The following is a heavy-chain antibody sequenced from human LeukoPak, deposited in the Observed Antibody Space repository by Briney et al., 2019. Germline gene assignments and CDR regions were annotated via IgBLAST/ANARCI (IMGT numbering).Heavy chain of an antibody. CDR2: SIPSFGIQ. D-gene: IGHD3-10*01. Sequence: SVKVSCKASGDAFNSHTINWVRQAPGQGLEWVGSSIPSFGIQSYAQKFRGRATISADTSTTTAYMDLTSLRSEDTAVYYCARDFWGTMVRGASMDVWGQGTTVTVSS. J-gene: IGHJ6*02. CDR1: GDAFNSHT. CDR3: ARDFWGTMVRGASMDV. V-gene: IGHV1-69*10.